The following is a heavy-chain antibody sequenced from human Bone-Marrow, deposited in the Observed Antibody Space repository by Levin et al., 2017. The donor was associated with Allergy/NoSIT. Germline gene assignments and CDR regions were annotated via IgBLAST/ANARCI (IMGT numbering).Heavy chain of an antibody. D-gene: IGHD4-17*01. CDR2: VSHAGRP. V-gene: IGHV4-38-2*01. CDR1: GYSVGNIYY. Sequence: GSLRLSCAVSGYSVGNIYYWAWIRQSPGKGLEWIGIVSHAGRPEYNPSLHSRVSISLDTSKNQFSLRLTSVTVADTAVYYCARSHGKARIDFWGQGTLVAVSS. J-gene: IGHJ4*02. CDR3: ARSHGKARIDF.